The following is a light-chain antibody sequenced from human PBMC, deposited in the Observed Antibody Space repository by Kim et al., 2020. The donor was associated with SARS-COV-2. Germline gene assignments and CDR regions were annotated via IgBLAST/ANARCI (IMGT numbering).Light chain of an antibody. V-gene: IGKV3-11*01. Sequence: EIVLTQSPATLSLSPGERATLSCRASETVRYLAWYQQKPGQAHRLLIYDASNRATGIPDRFSGSGSGTDFTLTISSLEPEDFAVYYCQERSKWTFGQGTKVDIK. CDR1: ETVRY. CDR3: QERSKWT. CDR2: DAS. J-gene: IGKJ1*01.